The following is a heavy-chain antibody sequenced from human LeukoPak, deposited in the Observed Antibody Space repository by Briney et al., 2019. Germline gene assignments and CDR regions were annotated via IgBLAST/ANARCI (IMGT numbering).Heavy chain of an antibody. CDR1: TDSTNTYY. J-gene: IGHJ5*02. Sequence: SETLSLTCSVSTDSTNTYYWSWIRQSPGKGLEWIGHIYHSGSTDYNPSFKSRVTISIDMSKKEFSLKLTSVTVADTAMYYCVRLRWELLAPYFDPWVQGAFVIVSS. D-gene: IGHD2-15*01. CDR2: IYHSGST. CDR3: VRLRWELLAPYFDP. V-gene: IGHV4-59*01.